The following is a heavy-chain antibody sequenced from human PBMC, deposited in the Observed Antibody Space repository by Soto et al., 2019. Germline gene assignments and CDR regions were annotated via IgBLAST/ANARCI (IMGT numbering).Heavy chain of an antibody. V-gene: IGHV4-30-2*01. CDR3: ASVPSP. J-gene: IGHJ5*02. CDR1: GGSISSGGYS. Sequence: QLQLQESGSGLVKPSQTLSLTCAVSGGSISSGGYSWSWIRQPPGKGLEWIGYIYHSGSTYYNPSLQRRVTIPVHSSKNQCSPKLSSVTAAHTAVYYCASVPSPWGQGTLVTVSS. CDR2: IYHSGST.